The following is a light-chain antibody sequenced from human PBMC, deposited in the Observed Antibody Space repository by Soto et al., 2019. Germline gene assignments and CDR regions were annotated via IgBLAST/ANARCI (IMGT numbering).Light chain of an antibody. CDR1: QSISSS. CDR2: KAS. Sequence: DIQMTQSPSTLSASVGDMVTITCRASQSISSSLAWYLQKPGKAPTLVIYKASSLESRVPSRFSGSGSGTEFNLTISSLQPADFASYYCQQFNSDLGSPFGQGTLLEIK. J-gene: IGKJ5*01. V-gene: IGKV1-5*03. CDR3: QQFNSDLGSP.